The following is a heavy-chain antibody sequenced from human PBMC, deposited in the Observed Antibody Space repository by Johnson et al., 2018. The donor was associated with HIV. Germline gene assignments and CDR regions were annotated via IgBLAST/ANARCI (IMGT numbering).Heavy chain of an antibody. CDR2: IFSGGTT. CDR1: GFTVSSNY. CDR3: AKSKLQFLAPDAFDI. D-gene: IGHD5-24*01. Sequence: VQLVESGGGLVQPGGSLRLSCAASGFTVSSNYMTWVRQAPGKGLEWVSVIFSGGTTYYADSVKGRFIISRDNSTNTLYLQIDTLKAEDTAIYYCAKSKLQFLAPDAFDIWGQGTMVTVSS. J-gene: IGHJ3*02. V-gene: IGHV3-66*01.